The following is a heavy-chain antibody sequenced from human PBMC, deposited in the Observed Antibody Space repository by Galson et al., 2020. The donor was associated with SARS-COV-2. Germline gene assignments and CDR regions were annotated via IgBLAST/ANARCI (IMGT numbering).Heavy chain of an antibody. Sequence: GESLNISCAASGFTVSSNYMSWVRQAPGKGLEWVSIIYSGDTTSYADSVKGRFTISRDNSKNTLYLQMNSLRAEDTAVYFCAREHTWGSLYFDYWGQGTLVTVSS. D-gene: IGHD7-27*01. V-gene: IGHV3-53*01. CDR1: GFTVSSNY. J-gene: IGHJ4*02. CDR3: AREHTWGSLYFDY. CDR2: IYSGDTT.